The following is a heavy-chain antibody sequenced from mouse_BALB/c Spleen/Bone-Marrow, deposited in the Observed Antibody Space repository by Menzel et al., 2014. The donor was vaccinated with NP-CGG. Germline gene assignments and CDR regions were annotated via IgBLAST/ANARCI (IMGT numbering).Heavy chain of an antibody. V-gene: IGHV5-12-2*01. Sequence: EVQVVESGGGLVQPGGPLELSCAASGFTFSNYTMSWIRQTPAKRLEWVAYISNGGGTTNYPDTVKGRFTISRDNAKNTLYLQMSSLKSEDTAMYYCARRYDYGYGPFAYWGQGTLVTVSA. CDR3: ARRYDYGYGPFAY. D-gene: IGHD1-2*01. CDR2: ISNGGGTT. CDR1: GFTFSNYT. J-gene: IGHJ3*01.